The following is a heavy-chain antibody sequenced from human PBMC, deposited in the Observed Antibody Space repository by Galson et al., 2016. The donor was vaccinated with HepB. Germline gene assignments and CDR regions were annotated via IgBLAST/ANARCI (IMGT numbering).Heavy chain of an antibody. J-gene: IGHJ2*01. V-gene: IGHV3-33*06. CDR1: GFNFSSYG. D-gene: IGHD3-22*01. CDR3: AKPHDGSGYYTPGDWFFDL. CDR2: IWYDGSNK. Sequence: SLRLSCAASGFNFSSYGMHWVRQAPGKGLEWVAVIWYDGSNKYYAESVKGRFTISRDNSKNTLFLQMNSLRGEDTALYYCAKPHDGSGYYTPGDWFFDLWGRGTLVTVSS.